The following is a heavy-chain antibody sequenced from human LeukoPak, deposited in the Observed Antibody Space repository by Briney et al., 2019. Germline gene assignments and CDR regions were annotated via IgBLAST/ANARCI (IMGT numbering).Heavy chain of an antibody. CDR3: AKDGPGGDSSYYYYGMDV. Sequence: KSGGSLRLSCAASGFTFSSYSMNWVRQAPGKGLEWVSSISSSSSYIYYADSVKGRFTISRDNSKNTLYLQMNSLRAEDTAVYYCAKDGPGGDSSYYYYGMDVWGQGTTVTVSS. CDR1: GFTFSSYS. CDR2: ISSSSSYI. J-gene: IGHJ6*02. V-gene: IGHV3-21*01. D-gene: IGHD3-16*01.